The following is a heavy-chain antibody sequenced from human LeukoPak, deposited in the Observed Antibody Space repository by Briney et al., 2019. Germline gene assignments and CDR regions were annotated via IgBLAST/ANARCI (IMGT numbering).Heavy chain of an antibody. V-gene: IGHV3-23*01. D-gene: IGHD6-19*01. CDR3: AKGIIAVAGTGAFGY. J-gene: IGHJ4*02. CDR2: ISGSSGTT. Sequence: GGSLRLSCAASGFTFSSYEMNWVRQAPGKGLEWVSVISGSSGTTYHADSVKGRFTISRDKSKNTLYLQMNSLRAEDTAVYYCAKGIIAVAGTGAFGYWGQGTLVTVSS. CDR1: GFTFSSYE.